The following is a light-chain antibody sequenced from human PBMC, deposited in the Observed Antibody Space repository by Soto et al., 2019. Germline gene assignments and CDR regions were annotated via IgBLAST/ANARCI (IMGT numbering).Light chain of an antibody. J-gene: IGKJ1*01. CDR2: WAS. CDR3: QQYYSIALT. V-gene: IGKV4-1*01. Sequence: DIVMTQSPDSLAVSLGERATINCKSSQSVLYSSNSKNCLSWYQQKPGQPPKLLISWASTRRSGVPDRFSGSGSGTDSALTVGSLQAEDVAVYYCQQYYSIALTCGQATKAEFK. CDR1: QSVLYSSNSKNC.